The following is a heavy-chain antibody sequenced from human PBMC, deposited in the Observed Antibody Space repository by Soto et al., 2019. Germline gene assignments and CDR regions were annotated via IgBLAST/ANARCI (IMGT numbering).Heavy chain of an antibody. CDR2: ISSSSSYI. CDR1: GFTFSSYS. D-gene: IGHD3-3*01. CDR3: ARQGVDYDFWSGYYKGRYYYYYYMDV. V-gene: IGHV3-21*01. Sequence: EVQLVESGGGLVKPGGSLRLSCAASGFTFSSYSMNWVRQAPGKGLEWVSSISSSSSYIYYADSVKGRFTISRDNAKNSLYLQMNSLRAEDTAVCYCARQGVDYDFWSGYYKGRYYYYYYMDVWGKGTTVTVSS. J-gene: IGHJ6*03.